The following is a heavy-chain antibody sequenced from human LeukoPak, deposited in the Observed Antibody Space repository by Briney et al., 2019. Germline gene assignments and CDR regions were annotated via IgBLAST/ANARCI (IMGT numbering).Heavy chain of an antibody. CDR3: ARDLGGIFGVVNTFDY. V-gene: IGHV1-2*02. CDR2: INPNSGGT. J-gene: IGHJ4*01. Sequence: ASVKVSCKASGYTFTGYYMHWVRQAPGQGREWMGGINPNSGGTNYAQKFQGRVTMTRDTSISTAYMELSRLRSDDTAVYYCARDLGGIFGVVNTFDYWGHGTQVTVSS. D-gene: IGHD3-3*01. CDR1: GYTFTGYY.